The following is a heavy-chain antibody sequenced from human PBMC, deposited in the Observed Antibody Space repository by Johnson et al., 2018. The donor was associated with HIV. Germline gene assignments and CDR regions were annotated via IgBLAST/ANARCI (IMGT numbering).Heavy chain of an antibody. Sequence: VQLVESGGGVVRTGGSLRLSCAASGFTVSSNYMRWVRQAPGKGLEWVSVIYSGGSTYYADSVKGRFTSSRDNAKNSLYLQMNSLRAEDTALYYCARFGRGGSHAFYIWGQGTMVTVSS. J-gene: IGHJ3*02. D-gene: IGHD5-24*01. CDR2: IYSGGST. CDR3: ARFGRGGSHAFYI. CDR1: GFTVSSNY. V-gene: IGHV3-66*01.